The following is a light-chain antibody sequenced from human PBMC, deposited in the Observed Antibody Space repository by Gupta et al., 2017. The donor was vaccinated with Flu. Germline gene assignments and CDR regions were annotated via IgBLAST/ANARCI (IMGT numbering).Light chain of an antibody. Sequence: GSLGQSVTISFTGTGSDVGYYNRVSWYQQLPGPVPQLIIYEVSHRPSGVPDRFSGSKSGNTASLTISGLQGDDDADYYRTSYTITYTLVFGTGTKLTVL. CDR1: GSDVGYYNR. V-gene: IGLV2-18*02. CDR3: TSYTITYTLV. CDR2: EVS. J-gene: IGLJ1*01.